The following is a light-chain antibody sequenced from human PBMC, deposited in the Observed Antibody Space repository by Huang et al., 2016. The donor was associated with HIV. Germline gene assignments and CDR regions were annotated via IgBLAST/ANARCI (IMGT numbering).Light chain of an antibody. V-gene: IGKV1-9*01. J-gene: IGKJ4*01. CDR1: QGISSY. CDR2: GAS. CDR3: QQLNSYPLT. Sequence: IQLTQSPSSLSASVGDRVTITCRASQGISSYLAWYQQKLGKAPKLRIYGASTLQSGVPSRFSGSGSGTNFTLTISSLQPEDFATYYCQQLNSYPLTFGGGTKVEIK.